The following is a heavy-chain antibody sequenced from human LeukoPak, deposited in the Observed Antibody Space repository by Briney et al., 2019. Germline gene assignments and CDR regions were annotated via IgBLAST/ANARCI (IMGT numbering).Heavy chain of an antibody. Sequence: ASVKVSCKASGYTFTGYYMHWVRQAPGQGLEWMGWINPNSGGTNYAQKFQGWVTMTRDTSISTAYMELSRLRSDDTAVYYCARPLRDGYNYAFDYWGQGTLVTVSS. CDR3: ARPLRDGYNYAFDY. D-gene: IGHD5-24*01. CDR1: GYTFTGYY. CDR2: INPNSGGT. V-gene: IGHV1-2*04. J-gene: IGHJ4*02.